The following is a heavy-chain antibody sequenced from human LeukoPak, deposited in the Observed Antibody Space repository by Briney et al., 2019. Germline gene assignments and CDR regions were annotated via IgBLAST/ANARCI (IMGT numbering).Heavy chain of an antibody. V-gene: IGHV4-59*01. CDR3: ASIWADYYDSSGYYPEYFQH. Sequence: SETLSLTCTVSGGSISSYDWSWIRKPPGKGLEWIGYIYYSGSTNYNPSPKSRVTISVDTSKNQFPLKLSSVTAADTAVYYCASIWADYYDSSGYYPEYFQHWGQGTLVTVSS. CDR1: GGSISSYD. CDR2: IYYSGST. D-gene: IGHD3-22*01. J-gene: IGHJ1*01.